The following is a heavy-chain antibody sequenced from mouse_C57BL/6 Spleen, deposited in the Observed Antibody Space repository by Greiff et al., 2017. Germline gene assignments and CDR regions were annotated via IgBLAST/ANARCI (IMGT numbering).Heavy chain of an antibody. J-gene: IGHJ3*01. CDR1: GYAFTNYL. D-gene: IGHD2-4*01. CDR2: INPGSGGT. CDR3: AIYYDYDEGFAY. V-gene: IGHV1-54*01. Sequence: VQLQQSGAELVRPGTSVKVSCEASGYAFTNYLIEWVKQRPGQGLEWIGVINPGSGGTNYNEKFKGKATLTADKSSSTAYMQLSSLTSEDSAVYFCAIYYDYDEGFAYWGQGTLVTVSA.